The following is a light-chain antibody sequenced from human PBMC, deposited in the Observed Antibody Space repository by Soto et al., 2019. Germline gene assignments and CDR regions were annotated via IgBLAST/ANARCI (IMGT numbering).Light chain of an antibody. CDR3: QQSYSNPTWT. CDR1: QSISTY. V-gene: IGKV1-39*01. CDR2: DSS. J-gene: IGKJ1*01. Sequence: DIQMTQSPSTLSASLGARITITCRPSQSISTYLNWYQQKPGEAPTLLVYDSSTLQSGVPSRFSGSGFGAEFTLTVSSLQPEDFATYYCQQSYSNPTWTFGQGTEVDIK.